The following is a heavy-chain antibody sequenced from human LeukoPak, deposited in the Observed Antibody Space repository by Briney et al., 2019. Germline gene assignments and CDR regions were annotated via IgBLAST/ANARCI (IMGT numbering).Heavy chain of an antibody. CDR1: GYSFTSYW. D-gene: IGHD3/OR15-3a*01. J-gene: IGHJ2*01. CDR3: ARHLDWGSPRDGWYFDL. Sequence: ASVRISCKGSGYSFTSYWIGWVRQMPGKGLEWMGIIYPGDSDTRYSPSFQGQVTISADKSISTAYLQWSSLKASDTAMYYCARHLDWGSPRDGWYFDLWGRGTLVTVSS. CDR2: IYPGDSDT. V-gene: IGHV5-51*01.